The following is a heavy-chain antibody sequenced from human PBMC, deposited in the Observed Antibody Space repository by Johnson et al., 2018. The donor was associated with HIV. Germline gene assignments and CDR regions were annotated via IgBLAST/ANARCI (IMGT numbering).Heavy chain of an antibody. CDR1: GFTFSSYA. J-gene: IGHJ3*02. V-gene: IGHV3-30*14. D-gene: IGHD6-19*01. CDR2: ISYDGSNK. Sequence: VQLVESGGVLVQPGGSLRLSCAASGFTFSSYAMHWVRQAPGKGLEWVAVISYDGSNKYYADSVKGRFTISRDNSKNTLYLQMNSLRAEETAVYYCARDRRYSSGWYGTDAFEIWGQGTMVTVSS. CDR3: ARDRRYSSGWYGTDAFEI.